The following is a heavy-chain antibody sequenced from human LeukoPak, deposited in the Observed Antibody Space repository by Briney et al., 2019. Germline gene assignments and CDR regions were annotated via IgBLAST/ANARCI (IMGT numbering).Heavy chain of an antibody. J-gene: IGHJ4*02. V-gene: IGHV3-33*06. Sequence: PGGSLRLSCAASGFTFSSYGVHWVRQAPGKGLEWVAVIWYDGSNKYYADSVKGRFTISRDNSKNTLYLQMNSLRAEDTAVYYCAKGRSGDYSSLDYWGQGTLVTVSS. CDR3: AKGRSGDYSSLDY. CDR2: IWYDGSNK. D-gene: IGHD4-17*01. CDR1: GFTFSSYG.